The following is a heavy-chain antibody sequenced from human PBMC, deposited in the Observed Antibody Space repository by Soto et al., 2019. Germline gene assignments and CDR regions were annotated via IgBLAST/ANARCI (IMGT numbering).Heavy chain of an antibody. Sequence: EVQLLESGGGLVQPGGSLRLSCAASGFTFSSYAMSWVRQAPGKGLEWVSAISGSGGSTYYADSVKGRFTISRDNSKNTLYLQMNSLRAEDTALYYCAKCPVPLLVVPEAVGGSGYFDYWGQGTLVTVSS. CDR2: ISGSGGST. V-gene: IGHV3-23*01. CDR3: AKCPVPLLVVPEAVGGSGYFDY. CDR1: GFTFSSYA. J-gene: IGHJ4*02. D-gene: IGHD2-2*01.